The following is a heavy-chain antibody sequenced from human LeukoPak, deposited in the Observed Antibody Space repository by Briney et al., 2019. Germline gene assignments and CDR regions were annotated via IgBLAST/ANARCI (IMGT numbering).Heavy chain of an antibody. CDR1: GFTFSDFA. Sequence: GGSLRLSCAASGFTFSDFAMLWVRQAPGRGLEWVYFMSGDGVVTHYADSVKGRFTISRDNSKNTLYLQMNSLRAEDTAVYYCAKGGYYYSFDYWGQGTLVTVSS. V-gene: IGHV3-23*01. J-gene: IGHJ4*02. CDR2: MSGDGVVT. CDR3: AKGGYYYSFDY. D-gene: IGHD3-22*01.